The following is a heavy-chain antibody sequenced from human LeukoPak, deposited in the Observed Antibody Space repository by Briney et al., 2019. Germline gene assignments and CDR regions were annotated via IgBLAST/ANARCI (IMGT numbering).Heavy chain of an antibody. Sequence: GASVKASCKASGFTFTSSAVQWVRQARGQRLEWIGWIVVGSGNTNYAQKFQERVIITRDMSTSTAYMELSSLRSEDTAVYYCAADPRTYYDFWSGYRDPYYFDYWGQGTLVTVSS. CDR1: GFTFTSSA. V-gene: IGHV1-58*01. CDR2: IVVGSGNT. D-gene: IGHD3-3*01. J-gene: IGHJ4*02. CDR3: AADPRTYYDFWSGYRDPYYFDY.